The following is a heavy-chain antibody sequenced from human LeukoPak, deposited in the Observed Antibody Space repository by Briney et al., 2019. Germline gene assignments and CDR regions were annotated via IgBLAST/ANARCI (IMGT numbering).Heavy chain of an antibody. Sequence: GGSLRLSCAASGFTFSSYSMNWVRQAPGKGLEWVSSISRSSSYIYYADSVKGRFTTSRDNAKNSLYLQMNSLRAEDTAVYYCARGKGSSWYDYWGQGTLVTVSS. J-gene: IGHJ4*02. CDR2: ISRSSSYI. CDR3: ARGKGSSWYDY. CDR1: GFTFSSYS. D-gene: IGHD6-13*01. V-gene: IGHV3-21*01.